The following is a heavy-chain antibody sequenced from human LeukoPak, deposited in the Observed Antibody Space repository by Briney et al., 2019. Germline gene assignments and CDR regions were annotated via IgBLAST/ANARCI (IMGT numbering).Heavy chain of an antibody. V-gene: IGHV3-30*18. Sequence: GRSLRLSCAASGFSFSNFGMHWVHQAPGKGLEWVSVISYDGSNTYYADSVKGRFTISRDNSQNTLFLQMISLRTEDTAVYYCAKGSAYSDYYYYGMDVWGQGTTVTVSS. CDR1: GFSFSNFG. D-gene: IGHD4-11*01. J-gene: IGHJ6*02. CDR2: ISYDGSNT. CDR3: AKGSAYSDYYYYGMDV.